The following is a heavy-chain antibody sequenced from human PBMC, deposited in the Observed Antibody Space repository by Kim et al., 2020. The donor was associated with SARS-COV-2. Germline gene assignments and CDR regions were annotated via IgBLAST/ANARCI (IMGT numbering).Heavy chain of an antibody. Sequence: TQSATSVKGIFTISRDASKGIAYLKMNSLNTEDTAVYYCARDGAASRVYYWGQGTLVTVSS. D-gene: IGHD6-25*01. CDR2: T. CDR3: ARDGAASRVYY. J-gene: IGHJ4*02. V-gene: IGHV3-49*02.